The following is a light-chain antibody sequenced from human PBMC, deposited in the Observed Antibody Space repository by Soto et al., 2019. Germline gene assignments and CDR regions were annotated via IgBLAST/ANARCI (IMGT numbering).Light chain of an antibody. Sequence: DIRMTQYRSTLSGSVGDRVTITCRSSQTISSWLAWYQQKPGKAPKLLIYKASTLKSGVPSRFSGSGSGTEFTLTISSLQPDDCATYYSQHYTSYSEAFGQVTKVDIK. V-gene: IGKV1-5*03. CDR1: QTISSW. CDR3: QHYTSYSEA. J-gene: IGKJ1*01. CDR2: KAS.